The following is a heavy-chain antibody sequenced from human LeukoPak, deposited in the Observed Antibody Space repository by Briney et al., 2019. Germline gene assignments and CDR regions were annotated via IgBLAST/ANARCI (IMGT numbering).Heavy chain of an antibody. CDR1: GFTFSSYG. Sequence: GGSLRLSCAASGFTFSSYGMSWVRQAPGKGLEWVSAISGSGGSTYYADSVKGRFTISRDNSKNTLNLQMNSLRAEDTAVYYCARDLGQYYDTSDNWFDPWGQGTLVTVSS. D-gene: IGHD3-22*01. CDR2: ISGSGGST. CDR3: ARDLGQYYDTSDNWFDP. V-gene: IGHV3-23*01. J-gene: IGHJ5*02.